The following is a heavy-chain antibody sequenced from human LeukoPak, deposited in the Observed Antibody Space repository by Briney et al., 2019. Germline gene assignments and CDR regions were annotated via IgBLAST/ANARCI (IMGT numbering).Heavy chain of an antibody. CDR3: ARERSRAGHFDY. D-gene: IGHD6-13*01. Sequence: SETLSLTCTVSGGSISSGGYYWSWIRQHPGKGLEWIGYIYYSGSTYYNPSLKSRVTISVDTSENQFSLKLSSVTAADTAVYYCARERSRAGHFDYWGQGTLVTVSS. CDR2: IYYSGST. V-gene: IGHV4-31*03. J-gene: IGHJ4*02. CDR1: GGSISSGGYY.